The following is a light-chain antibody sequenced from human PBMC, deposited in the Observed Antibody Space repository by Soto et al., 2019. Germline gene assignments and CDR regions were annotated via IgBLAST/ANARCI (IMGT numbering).Light chain of an antibody. CDR1: SSDVGGYNY. CDR3: SSYTSSSTPV. J-gene: IGLJ2*01. CDR2: DVS. Sequence: QPVLTQPASVSGSPGQSITISCTGTSSDVGGYNYVSWYQQHPGKAPKLMIYDVSNRPSGVSNRFSGSKSSNTASLTISGLQAEDEADYYCSSYTSSSTPVFGGGTKLTVL. V-gene: IGLV2-14*01.